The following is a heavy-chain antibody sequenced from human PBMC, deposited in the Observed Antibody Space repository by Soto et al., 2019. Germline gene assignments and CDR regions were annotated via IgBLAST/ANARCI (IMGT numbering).Heavy chain of an antibody. D-gene: IGHD5-12*01. CDR2: IWYDGSNK. V-gene: IGHV3-33*01. J-gene: IGHJ3*02. CDR3: AREEMATIHPWAPAAFDI. Sequence: QVQLVESGGGVVQPGRSLRLSCAASRFTFTIYGMHWVRQAPGKGLEWVAVIWYDGSNKYYADSVKGRFTISRDNSKNTLYLQMNSLRAEDTAVYYCAREEMATIHPWAPAAFDIWGQGTMVTVSS. CDR1: RFTFTIYG.